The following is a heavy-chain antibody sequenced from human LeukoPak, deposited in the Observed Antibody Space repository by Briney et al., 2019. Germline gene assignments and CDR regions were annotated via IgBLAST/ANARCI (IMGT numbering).Heavy chain of an antibody. J-gene: IGHJ5*02. D-gene: IGHD1-14*01. Sequence: SVKVSCKASGGTFSSYAISWVRQAPGQGLEWMGGIIPIFGTANYAQKFQGRVTITTDESTSTAYMELSSLRSEDTAVYYCARDKYSEPGSYNWFDPWGQGTLVTVSS. CDR2: IIPIFGTA. V-gene: IGHV1-69*05. CDR1: GGTFSSYA. CDR3: ARDKYSEPGSYNWFDP.